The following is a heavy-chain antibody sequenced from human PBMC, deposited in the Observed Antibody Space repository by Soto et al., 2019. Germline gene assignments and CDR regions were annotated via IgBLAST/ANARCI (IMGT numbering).Heavy chain of an antibody. CDR1: GGSISSNY. CDR2: IYYSGST. Sequence: SETLSLTCTVSGGSISSNYWSWIRQPPGKGLEWIGYIYYSGSTNYNPSLKSRVTISVDTSKNQFSLKLSSVTAADTAVYYCARRLVWSGSNWLDPWGQGTLVTVYS. V-gene: IGHV4-59*01. J-gene: IGHJ5*02. D-gene: IGHD3-3*01. CDR3: ARRLVWSGSNWLDP.